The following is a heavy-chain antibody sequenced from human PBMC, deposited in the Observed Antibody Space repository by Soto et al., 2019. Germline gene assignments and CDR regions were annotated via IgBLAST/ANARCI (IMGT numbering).Heavy chain of an antibody. CDR2: IYYTGKT. J-gene: IGHJ5*02. CDR3: GRDLTSNANCIDP. V-gene: IGHV4-30-4*01. Sequence: SETLSLTCSVSGDYIHVGGYYWTWIRQRPGKGLEWMGYIYYTGKTYYNPSLESRLTMSVDRSNNQFSLRLTSVTAADPAVYFCGRDLTSNANCIDPWGQGTLVTVSS. D-gene: IGHD2-2*01. CDR1: GDYIHVGGYY.